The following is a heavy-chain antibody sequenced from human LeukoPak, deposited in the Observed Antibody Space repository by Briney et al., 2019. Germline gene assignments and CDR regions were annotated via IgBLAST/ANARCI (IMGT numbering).Heavy chain of an antibody. J-gene: IGHJ3*02. CDR1: RFSFRDYD. V-gene: IGHV3-30*18. Sequence: GVSLRLSCRASRFSFRDYDMHWVRQAPGKGLEWVAVISSDGSRKHYGDSVKGRFIISRDNSESTLFLQMNSLRTDDTSVYFCAKYAYNWNAPDGFDMWGQGTMVIVSS. CDR2: ISSDGSRK. CDR3: AKYAYNWNAPDGFDM. D-gene: IGHD1-1*01.